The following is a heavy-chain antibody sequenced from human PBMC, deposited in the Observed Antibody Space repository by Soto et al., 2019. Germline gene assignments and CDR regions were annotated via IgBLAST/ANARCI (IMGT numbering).Heavy chain of an antibody. Sequence: QVQLVQSGAEVKKPGSSVKVSCKASGGTFSSYTISWVRQAPGQGLEWMGRIIPILGIANYAQKFQGRVTIPADKSTSTAYMELSSLRSEDTAVYYCARGGRGYSYGYGPVPFDIWGQGTMVTVSS. CDR2: IIPILGIA. D-gene: IGHD5-18*01. V-gene: IGHV1-69*02. J-gene: IGHJ3*02. CDR3: ARGGRGYSYGYGPVPFDI. CDR1: GGTFSSYT.